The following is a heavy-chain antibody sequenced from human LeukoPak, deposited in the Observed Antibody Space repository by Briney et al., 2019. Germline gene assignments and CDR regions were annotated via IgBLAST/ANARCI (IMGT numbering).Heavy chain of an antibody. V-gene: IGHV6-1*01. J-gene: IGHJ4*02. CDR3: ARDPVGGSTIFDY. CDR1: GDSVSSNSAA. CDR2: TYYRFKWYY. D-gene: IGHD1-26*01. Sequence: SQTLSLTCAISGDSVSSNSAAWNWIRQSPSRGLEWLGRTYYRFKWYYDYAVAVKSRISINPDTSKNQFPLQLSSVTPEDTAVYYCARDPVGGSTIFDYWGQGTLVTVSS.